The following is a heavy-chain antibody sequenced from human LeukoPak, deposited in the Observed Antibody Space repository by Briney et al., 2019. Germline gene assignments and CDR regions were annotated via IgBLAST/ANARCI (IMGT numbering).Heavy chain of an antibody. D-gene: IGHD3-22*01. J-gene: IGHJ4*02. V-gene: IGHV3-66*01. CDR3: ARGDSGYYSPYFDY. Sequence: GGSLRLSCAASGFTVSSNYMSWVRQAPGKGLEWVSVIYSGGSTYYADSVKGKFTISRDNSKNTLYLQMNSLRAEDTAVYYCARGDSGYYSPYFDYWGQGTLVTVSS. CDR2: IYSGGST. CDR1: GFTVSSNY.